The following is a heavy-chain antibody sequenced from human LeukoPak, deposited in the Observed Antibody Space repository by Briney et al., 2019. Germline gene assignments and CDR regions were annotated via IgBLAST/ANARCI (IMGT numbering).Heavy chain of an antibody. CDR3: ARAQPSGYSYGNTFDY. J-gene: IGHJ4*02. D-gene: IGHD5-18*01. CDR1: GGSISSGGYS. Sequence: SETLSLTCAVSGGSISSGGYSWSWIRQPPGKGLEWIGYIYHSGSTYYNPSLKSRVTISVDRSKNQFSLKLSSVTAADTVVYYCARAQPSGYSYGNTFDYWGQGTLVTVSS. CDR2: IYHSGST. V-gene: IGHV4-30-2*01.